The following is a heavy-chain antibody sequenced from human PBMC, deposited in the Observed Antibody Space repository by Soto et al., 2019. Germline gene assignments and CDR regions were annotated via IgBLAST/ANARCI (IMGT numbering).Heavy chain of an antibody. V-gene: IGHV4-39*01. J-gene: IGHJ4*02. CDR1: GGSISSSSYY. CDR3: ARHAVAAARRAIVY. CDR2: IYYSGST. D-gene: IGHD6-13*01. Sequence: QLQLQESGPGLVKPSETLSLTCTVSGGSISSSSYYWGWIRQPPGKGLGWIGSIYYSGSTYYNPSLKSRVTISVDTSKNQFSLKLSSVTAADTAVYYCARHAVAAARRAIVYWCQGTLVTVSS.